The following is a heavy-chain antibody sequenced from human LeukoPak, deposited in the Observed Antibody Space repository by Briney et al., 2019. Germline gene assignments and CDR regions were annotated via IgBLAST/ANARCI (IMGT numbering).Heavy chain of an antibody. D-gene: IGHD3-3*01. V-gene: IGHV1-69*02. J-gene: IGHJ5*02. Sequence: SAKVSCKASGGTFSSYTISWVRQAPGQGLEWMGRIIPILGIANYAQKFQGRVTITADKSTSTAYMELSSLRSEDTAVYYCATSIFGVSVWFDPWGQGTLVTVSS. CDR3: ATSIFGVSVWFDP. CDR2: IIPILGIA. CDR1: GGTFSSYT.